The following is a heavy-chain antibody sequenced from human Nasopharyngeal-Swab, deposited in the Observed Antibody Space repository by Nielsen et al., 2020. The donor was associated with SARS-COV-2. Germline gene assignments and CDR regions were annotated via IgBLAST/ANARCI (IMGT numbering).Heavy chain of an antibody. V-gene: IGHV1-2*06. J-gene: IGHJ6*02. CDR1: GYTFTGYY. CDR2: INPNSGGT. CDR3: ARDPTAVAGTGDYYYGIDV. Sequence: SVKVSCKASGYTFTGYYMHWVRQAPGKGLEWMGRINPNSGGTNYAQKFQGRVTMTRDTSISTAYMELNRLRSDDTAVYYCARDPTAVAGTGDYYYGIDVWGQGTTVTVSS. D-gene: IGHD6-19*01.